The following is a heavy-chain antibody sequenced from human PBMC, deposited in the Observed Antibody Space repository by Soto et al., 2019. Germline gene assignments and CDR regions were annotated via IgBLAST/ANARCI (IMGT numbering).Heavy chain of an antibody. Sequence: GGSLRLSCAASGFTFSNAWMSWVRQAPGKGLEWVGRIKSKTDDGTTDYAAPVKGRFTITRDDTKNTLYLQMNSLKTEDTAVYYCATDRTGLAARPHYYYYYMDVWGKGTTVTVSS. CDR1: GFTFSNAW. D-gene: IGHD6-6*01. V-gene: IGHV3-15*01. J-gene: IGHJ6*03. CDR2: IKSKTDDGTT. CDR3: ATDRTGLAARPHYYYYYMDV.